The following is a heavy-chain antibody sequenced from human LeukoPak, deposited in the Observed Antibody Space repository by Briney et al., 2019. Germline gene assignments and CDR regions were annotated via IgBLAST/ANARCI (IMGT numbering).Heavy chain of an antibody. CDR1: GGSISSGGYY. Sequence: SQTLSLTCTVSGGSISSGGYYWSWIRQHPGKGLEWIGYIYDSGSTYYNPSLKSRITISVDTSENRFSLKLSSVTATDTAVYYCARDCSGGSCYGAFDIWGQGTMVTVSS. CDR2: IYDSGST. J-gene: IGHJ3*02. D-gene: IGHD2-15*01. V-gene: IGHV4-30-4*08. CDR3: ARDCSGGSCYGAFDI.